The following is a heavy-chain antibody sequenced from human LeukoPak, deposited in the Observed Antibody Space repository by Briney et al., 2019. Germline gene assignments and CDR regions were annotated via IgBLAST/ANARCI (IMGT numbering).Heavy chain of an antibody. CDR2: INSDGSST. J-gene: IGHJ4*02. CDR1: GFTFSSYW. V-gene: IGHV3-74*01. Sequence: GGSLRLSCAASGFTFSSYWMHWVRQAPGKGLVWVSRINSDGSSTSYADSVKGRFTISRDNAKNSLYLQMNSLRAEDTAVYYCASSTMVRGVLDYWGQGTLVTVSS. CDR3: ASSTMVRGVLDY. D-gene: IGHD3-10*01.